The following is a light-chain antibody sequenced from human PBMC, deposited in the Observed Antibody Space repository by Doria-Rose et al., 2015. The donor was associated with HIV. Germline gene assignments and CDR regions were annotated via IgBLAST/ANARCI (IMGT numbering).Light chain of an antibody. Sequence: QTVVTQEPSSSVSLGGTVTLTCGLTSGPVTGAYYPSWHQQTPGQAPRMLIYNTYSLSSGVSDRFSGSILGNKAALTSSGAQADDESDYYCVLYMGSGIWMFGGGTKLTVL. V-gene: IGLV8-61*01. J-gene: IGLJ3*02. CDR1: SGPVTGAYY. CDR3: VLYMGSGIWM. CDR2: NTY.